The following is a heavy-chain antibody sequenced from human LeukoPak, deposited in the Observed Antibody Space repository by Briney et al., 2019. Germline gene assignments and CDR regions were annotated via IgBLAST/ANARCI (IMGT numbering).Heavy chain of an antibody. J-gene: IGHJ5*02. V-gene: IGHV4-34*01. Sequence: SETLSLTCAVYGGSFSGYYWSWIRQPPGKGLEWIGEINHGGSTNYNPSLKSRVTISVDTSKNQFSLKLSSVTAADTAVYYCARGFSGCTNGVCPTINWFDPWGQGTLVTVSS. CDR3: ARGFSGCTNGVCPTINWFDP. CDR2: INHGGST. D-gene: IGHD2-8*01. CDR1: GGSFSGYY.